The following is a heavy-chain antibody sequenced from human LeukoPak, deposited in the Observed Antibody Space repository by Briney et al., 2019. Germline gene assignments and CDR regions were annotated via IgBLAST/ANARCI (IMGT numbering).Heavy chain of an antibody. CDR3: ARPLSGYCNSTSCYRKSHASDI. Sequence: GGSLRLPCAASGFTFSSYSMNWVRQAPGKGLEWVSSISSSSSYIYYADSVKGRFTISRDNAKNSLYLQMNSLRAEDTAVYYCARPLSGYCNSTSCYRKSHASDIWGQGTMVTVSS. V-gene: IGHV3-21*01. J-gene: IGHJ3*02. CDR2: ISSSSSYI. CDR1: GFTFSSYS. D-gene: IGHD2-2*01.